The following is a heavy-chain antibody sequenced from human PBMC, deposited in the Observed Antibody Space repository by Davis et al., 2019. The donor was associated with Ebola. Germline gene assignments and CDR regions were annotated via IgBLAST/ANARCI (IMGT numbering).Heavy chain of an antibody. CDR2: ISAYNGNT. Sequence: ASVKVSCKASGYTFTSYAMHWVRQAPGQGLEWMGWISAYNGNTNYAQNVQDRVTMTTDTSTSIAYMELRSLRSDDTAVYYCARDLGKTLADHADYWGQGTLVTVSS. J-gene: IGHJ4*02. CDR1: GYTFTSYA. CDR3: ARDLGKTLADHADY. V-gene: IGHV1-18*01. D-gene: IGHD6-19*01.